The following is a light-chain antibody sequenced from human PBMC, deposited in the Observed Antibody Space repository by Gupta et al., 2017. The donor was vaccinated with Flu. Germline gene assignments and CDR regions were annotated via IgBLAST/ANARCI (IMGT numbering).Light chain of an antibody. J-gene: IGKJ3*01. Sequence: DIVMTQSPASLSVSPGESATIHCKASQSIFYISTNKNDLSWYQQKPGQHPTMLIYWEATGESGGTERFSSSGSGTDVNLTTSSRQAEDVAVFYCQQYDSNALTFGHGTKVDIK. V-gene: IGKV4-1*01. CDR3: QQYDSNALT. CDR1: QSIFYISTNKND. CDR2: WEA.